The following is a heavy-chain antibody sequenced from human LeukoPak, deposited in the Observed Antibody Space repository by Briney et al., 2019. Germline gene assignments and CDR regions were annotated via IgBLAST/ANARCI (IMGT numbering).Heavy chain of an antibody. Sequence: SETLSLTCTVSSYSISSANYWGWIRQPPGKGLEWIGSMYHSGSTYYNPSLKSRVTISVDTSKNQFSLKLSSVTAADTALYYCARAEAYYYYYMDVWGKGTTVTISS. CDR3: ARAEAYYYYYMDV. CDR2: MYHSGST. CDR1: SYSISSANY. V-gene: IGHV4-38-2*02. J-gene: IGHJ6*03.